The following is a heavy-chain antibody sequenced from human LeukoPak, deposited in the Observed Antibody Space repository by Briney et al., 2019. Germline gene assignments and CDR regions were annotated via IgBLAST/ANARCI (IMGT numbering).Heavy chain of an antibody. D-gene: IGHD4-23*01. Sequence: ASVKVSCKASGYTFTGYYMHWVRQAPGQGLECLGRINPNSGDTNYAQKFQGRVTMTRDTSISTAYMELSGLRSDDTAVYYCARTDYGGNVYYFDYWGQGTLVTVSS. J-gene: IGHJ4*02. CDR2: INPNSGDT. CDR3: ARTDYGGNVYYFDY. V-gene: IGHV1-2*06. CDR1: GYTFTGYY.